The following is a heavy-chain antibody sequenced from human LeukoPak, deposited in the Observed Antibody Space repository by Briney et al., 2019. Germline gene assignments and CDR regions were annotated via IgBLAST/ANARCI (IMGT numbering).Heavy chain of an antibody. V-gene: IGHV3-21*01. Sequence: TGGSLRLSCAASGFTFSSYSINWVRQAPGKGLEWVSAISSSGGYIYYGDSVKGRFTISRDNAKNSLYLQMNSLRAEDTAVYYCATERRVCNGDSCSSEPNLDYWGQGTLVTVSS. CDR3: ATERRVCNGDSCSSEPNLDY. CDR2: ISSSGGYI. J-gene: IGHJ4*02. D-gene: IGHD2-15*01. CDR1: GFTFSSYS.